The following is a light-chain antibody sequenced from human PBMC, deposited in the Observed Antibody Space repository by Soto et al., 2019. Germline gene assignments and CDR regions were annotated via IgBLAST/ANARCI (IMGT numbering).Light chain of an antibody. V-gene: IGKV4-1*01. CDR1: QSVLYSSNNKNY. CDR3: QQYYSPPST. J-gene: IGKJ2*01. Sequence: DIVMTQSPDSLAVSLGERATINCKSSQSVLYSSNNKNYLAWYQQKPGQPPKLLIYWASTRESGVPDRFGGSGSGTDFTLTISSLQAEDVAVYYCQQYYSPPSTFGQGTKLEIK. CDR2: WAS.